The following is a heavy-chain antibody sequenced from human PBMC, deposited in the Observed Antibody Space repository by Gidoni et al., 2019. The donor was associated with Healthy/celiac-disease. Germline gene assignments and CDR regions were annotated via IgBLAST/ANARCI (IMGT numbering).Heavy chain of an antibody. CDR1: GFTFGSYA. J-gene: IGHJ4*02. CDR3: AKGSPWFGESRFDY. CDR2: ISDSGGST. V-gene: IGHV3-23*01. Sequence: EVQLLESGGGLVQPGGSRRISCAASGFTFGSYAMSWVRQAPGKGLEWVSAISDSGGSTYYADSVKGRFTISRDNSKNTLYLQMNSLRADDTAVYYCAKGSPWFGESRFDYWGQGTLVTVSS. D-gene: IGHD3-10*01.